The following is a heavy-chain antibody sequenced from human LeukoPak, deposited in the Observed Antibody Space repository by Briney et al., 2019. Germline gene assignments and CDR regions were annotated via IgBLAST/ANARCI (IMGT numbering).Heavy chain of an antibody. J-gene: IGHJ5*02. CDR1: GFTFSSYA. CDR3: ARDFGSYEAGWFDP. V-gene: IGHV3-30*01. CDR2: ISYDGSNK. Sequence: GGSLRLSCAASGFTFSSYAMPWVRQAPGKGLEWVAVISYDGSNKYYADSVKGRFTISRDNSKNTLYLQMNSLRAEDTAVYYCARDFGSYEAGWFDPWGQGTLVTVSS. D-gene: IGHD1-26*01.